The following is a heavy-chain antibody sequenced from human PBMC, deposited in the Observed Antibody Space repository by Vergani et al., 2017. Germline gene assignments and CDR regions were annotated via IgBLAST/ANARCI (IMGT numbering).Heavy chain of an antibody. CDR3: ARSVVGGYYPY. Sequence: QVQLQESGPGLVKPSETLSLTCSVSGASIRNYYWSWIRQPAGKRMEWIGRIYSSGSTDYSPSLKSRVTMSLDTSYNHFSLRLTSLTGADTAVYYCARSVVGGYYPYWGQGTLVTVSS. J-gene: IGHJ4*02. CDR1: GASIRNYY. V-gene: IGHV4-4*07. CDR2: IYSSGST. D-gene: IGHD3-3*01.